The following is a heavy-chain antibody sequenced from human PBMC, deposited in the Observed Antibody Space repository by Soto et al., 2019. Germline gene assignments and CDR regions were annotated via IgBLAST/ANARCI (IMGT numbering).Heavy chain of an antibody. J-gene: IGHJ4*02. V-gene: IGHV3-11*05. CDR1: GFTFGDSY. Sequence: QAQLVESGGGLVKPGGSLRLSCAASGFTFGDSYMSWIRQSPGKGLEWLSYISGGSSYTNYAESVKGRFTISRDNAKRSLFLQVNSLRADDTAIYYCAKTRVADSGYYFDHWGQGTMVTVSS. CDR3: AKTRVADSGYYFDH. D-gene: IGHD3-10*01. CDR2: ISGGSSYT.